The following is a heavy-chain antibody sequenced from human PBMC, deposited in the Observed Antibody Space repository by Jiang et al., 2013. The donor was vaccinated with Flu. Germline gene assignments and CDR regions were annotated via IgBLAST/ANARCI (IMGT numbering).Heavy chain of an antibody. D-gene: IGHD3-9*01. Sequence: TVSGGSISSSTSSGAGSASPRKGLEWIGSIYYSGSTSYNPSLKSRVTMSVETSKNQFSLKLSSVTAADTAMYYCARLRSFDWVYDYWGQGSLVTVSS. V-gene: IGHV4-39*01. J-gene: IGHJ4*02. CDR2: IYYSGST. CDR3: ARLRSFDWVYDY. CDR1: GGSISSSTSS.